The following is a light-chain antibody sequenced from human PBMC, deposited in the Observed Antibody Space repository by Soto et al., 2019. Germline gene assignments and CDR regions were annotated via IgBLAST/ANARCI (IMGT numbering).Light chain of an antibody. CDR2: DVT. Sequence: QPVLTQPASVSGSPSQSITISCTGTSSDVCGYNYVSWYQQHPGKAPKLMIYDVTDRPSGVSNRFSGSKSGNTASLTISGLQAEDEADYYCNSYSVYNALVFGGGTKLTVL. V-gene: IGLV2-14*01. J-gene: IGLJ3*02. CDR3: NSYSVYNALV. CDR1: SSDVCGYNY.